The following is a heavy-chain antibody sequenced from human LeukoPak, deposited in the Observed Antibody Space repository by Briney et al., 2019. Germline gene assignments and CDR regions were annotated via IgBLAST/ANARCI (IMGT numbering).Heavy chain of an antibody. V-gene: IGHV3-74*03. J-gene: IGHJ5*02. CDR3: ERDYGA. Sequence: GGSLRLSCEASGFTFSRYWTHWVRQAPGKGLMWVSRINSDGSATTYADFVKGRFTISRDNAKNTVYLQMNSLRVDDTAIYYCERDYGAWGQGTLVTVSP. CDR2: INSDGSAT. D-gene: IGHD4/OR15-4a*01. CDR1: GFTFSRYW.